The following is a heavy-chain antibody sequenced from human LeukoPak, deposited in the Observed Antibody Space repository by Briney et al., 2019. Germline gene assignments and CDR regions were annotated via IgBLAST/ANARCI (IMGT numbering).Heavy chain of an antibody. J-gene: IGHJ4*02. D-gene: IGHD2-2*01. CDR1: GFTFSSYA. V-gene: IGHV3-64*01. CDR2: ISSNGGST. CDR3: AKVVPVKGDFDY. Sequence: GGSLRLSCAASGFTFSSYAMHWVRQAPGKGLEYVSAISSNGGSTYYANSVKGRFTISRDNSKNTLYLQMNSLRAEDTAVYYCAKVVPVKGDFDYWGQGTLVTVSS.